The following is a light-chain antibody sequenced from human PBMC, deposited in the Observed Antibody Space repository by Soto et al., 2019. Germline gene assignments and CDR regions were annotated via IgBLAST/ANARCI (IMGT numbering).Light chain of an antibody. CDR3: QSYDSTLSGPVV. J-gene: IGLJ7*01. CDR1: SSNIGAGYH. CDR2: ADN. Sequence: QSVLTQPPSVSGAPGQRVTFSCTGSSSNIGAGYHVHWYQQFPGKAPKLLIYADNHRPSGVPERFSGSKSGTSASLVITGLQADDEADYYCQSYDSTLSGPVVFGGGTQLTVL. V-gene: IGLV1-40*01.